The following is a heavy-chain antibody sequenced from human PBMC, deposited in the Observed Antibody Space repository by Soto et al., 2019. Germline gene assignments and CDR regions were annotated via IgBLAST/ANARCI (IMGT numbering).Heavy chain of an antibody. V-gene: IGHV4-59*01. CDR1: GGSISSYY. CDR2: IYYSGST. J-gene: IGHJ4*02. CDR3: ARVHCSSTRCYFDY. D-gene: IGHD2-2*01. Sequence: SETLSLTCTVSGGSISSYYWSWIRQPPGKGLEWIGYIYYSGSTNYNPSLKSRVTISVDTSKNQFSLKLSSVTAADTAVYYCARVHCSSTRCYFDYRGQGTLVTVSS.